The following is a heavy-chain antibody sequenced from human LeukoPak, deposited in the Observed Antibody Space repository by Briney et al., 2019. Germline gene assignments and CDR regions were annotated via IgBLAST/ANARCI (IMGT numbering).Heavy chain of an antibody. V-gene: IGHV1-18*01. CDR1: GYTFTSYG. CDR2: ISAYNGNT. D-gene: IGHD3-22*01. Sequence: ASVKVSCKASGYTFTSYGISWVRQAPGQGLEWMGWISAYNGNTNYAQKLQGRVTMTTDTSTSTAYMELRRLRSDDTAVYYCARVPYYYDSSGSPRPNNWFDPWGQGTLVTVSS. CDR3: ARVPYYYDSSGSPRPNNWFDP. J-gene: IGHJ5*02.